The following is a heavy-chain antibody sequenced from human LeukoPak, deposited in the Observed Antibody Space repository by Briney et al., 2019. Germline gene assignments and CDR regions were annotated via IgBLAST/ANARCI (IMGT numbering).Heavy chain of an antibody. D-gene: IGHD5-18*01. CDR1: GYTFISYY. CDR2: INPSGGST. V-gene: IGHV1-46*01. J-gene: IGHJ6*02. Sequence: ASVKVSCKASGYTFISYYMHWVRQAPGQGLEWMGIINPSGGSTSYAQKFQGRVTMTRDTSTSTVYMELSSLRSEDTAVYYCARDPGTAMVPSFGVYGMDVWGQGTTVTVSS. CDR3: ARDPGTAMVPSFGVYGMDV.